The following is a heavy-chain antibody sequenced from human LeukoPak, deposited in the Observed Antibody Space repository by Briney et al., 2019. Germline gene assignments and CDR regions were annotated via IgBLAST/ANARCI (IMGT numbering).Heavy chain of an antibody. CDR2: MSPRSGNT. V-gene: IGHV1-8*01. CDR3: ARGRTESYYYMGV. Sequence: ASVEVSCKTSGYTFTRYDIHWVRQAAGQGLEWMGWMSPRSGNTASARKFQGRVTMTRNTSINTAYMELSSLRPEDTAVYFCARGRTESYYYMGVWGRGTTVTIPS. CDR1: GYTFTRYD. D-gene: IGHD3-10*01. J-gene: IGHJ6*03.